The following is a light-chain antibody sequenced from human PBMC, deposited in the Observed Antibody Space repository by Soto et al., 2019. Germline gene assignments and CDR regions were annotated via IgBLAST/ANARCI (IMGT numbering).Light chain of an antibody. V-gene: IGLV2-14*01. CDR1: SSDVGGYNY. CDR3: TSYPTTNTLV. J-gene: IGLJ2*01. CDR2: DVT. Sequence: QSALTQPASVSGSPGQSITISCTGTSSDVGGYNYVSWYQQYPGKAPKLLIYDVTIRPSGVSNRFSGSKSGNTASLTISGLQAEDEADYYCTSYPTTNTLVFGGGTKLTVL.